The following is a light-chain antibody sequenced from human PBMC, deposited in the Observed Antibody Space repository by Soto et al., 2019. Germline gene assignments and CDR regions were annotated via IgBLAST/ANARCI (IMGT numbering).Light chain of an antibody. Sequence: EIVMTQSPGTLSVSPGERATLSCRASQSISDNLAWYQQKPGQAPRLLIYRASTRATDIPARFSGSGSETESTLTISSLQSEDFALYYCQQYNNWPSFTFGPGTKVEIK. J-gene: IGKJ3*01. V-gene: IGKV3-15*01. CDR3: QQYNNWPSFT. CDR1: QSISDN. CDR2: RAS.